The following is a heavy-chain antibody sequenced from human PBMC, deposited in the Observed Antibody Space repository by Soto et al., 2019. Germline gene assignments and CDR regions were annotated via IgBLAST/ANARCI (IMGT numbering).Heavy chain of an antibody. J-gene: IGHJ4*02. CDR2: IWYDGSNK. V-gene: IGHV3-33*01. D-gene: IGHD2-15*01. Sequence: PGGSLRLSCAASGFTFSSYGMHWVRQAPGKGLEWVAVIWYDGSNKYYADSVKGRFTISRDNSDNMLYLEMNSLRPDDTAVYYCARDRQKALVVVAATGGFDYWGQGTPVTVSS. CDR1: GFTFSSYG. CDR3: ARDRQKALVVVAATGGFDY.